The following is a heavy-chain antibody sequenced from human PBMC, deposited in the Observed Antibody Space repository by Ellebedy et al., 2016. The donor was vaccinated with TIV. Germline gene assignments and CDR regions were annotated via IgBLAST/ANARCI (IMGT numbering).Heavy chain of an antibody. V-gene: IGHV4-59*01. CDR2: FYSSGRT. J-gene: IGHJ4*02. Sequence: MPSETLSLTYTVSGGSINSDYWSWFRQPPGKGLEWIGYFYSSGRTDYKPSLKSRVAISVDTSKNQFSLKLSSVTAADTAVYFCSGAYGRATPKYWGQGTLVTVSS. CDR3: SGAYGRATPKY. CDR1: GGSINSDY. D-gene: IGHD3-10*01.